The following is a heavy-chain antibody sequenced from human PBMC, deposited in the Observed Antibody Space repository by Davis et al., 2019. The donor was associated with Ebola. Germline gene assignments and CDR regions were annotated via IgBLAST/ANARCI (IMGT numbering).Heavy chain of an antibody. Sequence: GGSLRLSCAASGFTFSSYAMSWVRQAPGKGLEWVSAISGSGGSTYYADSVKGRFTISRDNSKNTLYLQMNSLRAEDTAVYYCARDSRTYYDFWSGYAAFDYWGQGTLVTVSS. V-gene: IGHV3-23*01. CDR3: ARDSRTYYDFWSGYAAFDY. CDR1: GFTFSSYA. D-gene: IGHD3-3*01. CDR2: ISGSGGST. J-gene: IGHJ4*02.